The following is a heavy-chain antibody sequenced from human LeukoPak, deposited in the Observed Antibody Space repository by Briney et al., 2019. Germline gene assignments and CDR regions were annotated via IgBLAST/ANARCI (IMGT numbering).Heavy chain of an antibody. D-gene: IGHD5-18*01. Sequence: SETLSLTYTVSGGSISSGGFYWSWIRQHPGKGLEWLGYIYYSGTTYYNPSLKSRVTFSVDTSKNQFSLKLNPVTAADTALYYCARGTTDGYSYGRFDYWGQGTLVTVSS. CDR1: GGSISSGGFY. CDR3: ARGTTDGYSYGRFDY. CDR2: IYYSGTT. V-gene: IGHV4-31*03. J-gene: IGHJ4*02.